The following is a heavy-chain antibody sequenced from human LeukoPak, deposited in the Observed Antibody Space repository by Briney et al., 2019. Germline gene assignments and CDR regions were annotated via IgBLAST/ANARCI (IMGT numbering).Heavy chain of an antibody. J-gene: IGHJ4*02. V-gene: IGHV3-30*04. D-gene: IGHD3-22*01. CDR3: ARGVRLVVSVPGLFDY. CDR1: GFTFSSYA. CDR2: ISYDGSNK. Sequence: PGGSLRLSCAASGFTFSSYAMHGVRQAPGKGLEWVAVISYDGSNKYYADSVKGRFTISRDNSKNTLYLQMNSLRAEDTAVYYCARGVRLVVSVPGLFDYWGQGTLVTVSS.